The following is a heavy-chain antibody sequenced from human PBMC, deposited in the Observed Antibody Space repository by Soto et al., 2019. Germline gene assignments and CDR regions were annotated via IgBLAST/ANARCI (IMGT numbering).Heavy chain of an antibody. CDR1: GFTFRSYA. Sequence: GGSLRLSCAASGFTFRSYAMSWVRHAPGTGLEWVSAISGSGGSTYYADSVNGRFTISRDNSKNTLYLQMNSLRAEDTAVYYCAKGIVYYYDSSGYFAYWGQGTLVTVSS. CDR2: ISGSGGST. D-gene: IGHD3-22*01. J-gene: IGHJ4*02. V-gene: IGHV3-23*01. CDR3: AKGIVYYYDSSGYFAY.